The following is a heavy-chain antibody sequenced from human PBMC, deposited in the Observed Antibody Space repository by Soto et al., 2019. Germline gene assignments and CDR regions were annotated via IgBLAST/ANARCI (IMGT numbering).Heavy chain of an antibody. CDR3: ARGGVYSYSWADYYYGMDV. V-gene: IGHV5-51*01. D-gene: IGHD5-18*01. CDR1: GYSFTSYW. CDR2: IYPGDSDT. J-gene: IGHJ6*02. Sequence: ESLKISCKGSGYSFTSYWIGWVRQMPGKGLEWMGIIYPGDSDTRYSPSFQGQVTISADKSISTAYLQWSSLKASDTAMYYCARGGVYSYSWADYYYGMDVWGQGTTVTVSS.